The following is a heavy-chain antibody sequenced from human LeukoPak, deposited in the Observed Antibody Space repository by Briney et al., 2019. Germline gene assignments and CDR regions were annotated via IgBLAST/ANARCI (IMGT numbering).Heavy chain of an antibody. CDR3: ARIGQIGYSYGFGYYYGMDV. Sequence: GESLKISCKGSGCSFTSYWIGWVRQMPGKGLEWMGIIYPGDSDTRYSPSFQGQVAISADKSISTAYLQWSSLKASDTAMYYCARIGQIGYSYGFGYYYGMDVWGQGTTVTVSS. D-gene: IGHD5-18*01. CDR1: GCSFTSYW. J-gene: IGHJ6*02. V-gene: IGHV5-51*01. CDR2: IYPGDSDT.